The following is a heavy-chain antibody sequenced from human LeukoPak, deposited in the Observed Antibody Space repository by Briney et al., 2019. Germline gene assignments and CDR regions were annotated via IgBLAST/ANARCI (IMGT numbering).Heavy chain of an antibody. CDR2: ISGSGGST. J-gene: IGHJ4*02. V-gene: IGHV3-23*01. CDR1: GFIFSSYA. D-gene: IGHD2-8*01. Sequence: GGSLRLSCAASGFIFSSYAMSWVRQAPGKGLEWVSTISGSGGSTYYADSVKGRFTISRDNSKNTVYLQMNSLRAEDTAVYYCAKDRSCANDVRHGDFDYWGQGTLVTVSS. CDR3: AKDRSCANDVRHGDFDY.